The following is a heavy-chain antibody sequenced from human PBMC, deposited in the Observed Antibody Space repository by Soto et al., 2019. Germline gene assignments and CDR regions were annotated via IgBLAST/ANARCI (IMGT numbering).Heavy chain of an antibody. CDR1: GYTLTELS. Sequence: AKVSCKVSGYTLTELSMHWVRQAPGKGLEWMGGFDPEDGETIYAQKFQGRVTMTEDTSTDTAYMELSSLRSEDTAVYYCATDGGGVGSGGSYYYYGMDVWGQGTTVTVSS. V-gene: IGHV1-24*01. J-gene: IGHJ6*02. CDR2: FDPEDGET. CDR3: ATDGGGVGSGGSYYYYGMDV. D-gene: IGHD2-15*01.